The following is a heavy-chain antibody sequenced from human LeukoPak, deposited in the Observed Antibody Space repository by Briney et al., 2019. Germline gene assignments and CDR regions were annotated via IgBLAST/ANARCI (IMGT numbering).Heavy chain of an antibody. V-gene: IGHV3-30*04. Sequence: GGSLRLSCAASGFTFSSYAMHWVRQAPGKGLEWVAVISYDGSNKYYADSVKGRFTISRDNAKNSLYLQMNSLRAEDTAFYYCAREVPLDYGDFSYYYWGQGTLVTVSS. D-gene: IGHD4-17*01. CDR2: ISYDGSNK. J-gene: IGHJ4*02. CDR1: GFTFSSYA. CDR3: AREVPLDYGDFSYYY.